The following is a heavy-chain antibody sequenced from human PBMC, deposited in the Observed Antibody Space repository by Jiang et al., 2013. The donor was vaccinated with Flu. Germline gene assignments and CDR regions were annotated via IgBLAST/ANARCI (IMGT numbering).Heavy chain of an antibody. CDR2: IYYTGST. CDR3: ARRYSSSPALIDY. CDR1: GGSISSNNFY. Sequence: GSGLVKPSETLSLTCTVSGGSISSNNFYWDWIRQPPGKGLEWIGSIYYTGSTYYNPSLKSRVTIPVDTSNNQFSLTLTSVTAADTAVYYCARRYSSSPALIDYWGQGTLVTVSS. V-gene: IGHV4-39*01. J-gene: IGHJ4*02. D-gene: IGHD6-6*01.